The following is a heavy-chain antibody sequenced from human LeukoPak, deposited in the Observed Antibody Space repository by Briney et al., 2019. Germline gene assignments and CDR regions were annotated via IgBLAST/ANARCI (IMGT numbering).Heavy chain of an antibody. Sequence: QPGGSLRLSCAASGFTFSSYAMHWVRQAPGKGLEWVAVISYDGSNKYYADSVKGRFTISRDNSKNTLYLQMNSLRAEDTAVYYCASTRDYYDSSGYYPWYAFDIWGQGTMVTVSS. CDR1: GFTFSSYA. D-gene: IGHD3-22*01. CDR3: ASTRDYYDSSGYYPWYAFDI. V-gene: IGHV3-30-3*01. CDR2: ISYDGSNK. J-gene: IGHJ3*02.